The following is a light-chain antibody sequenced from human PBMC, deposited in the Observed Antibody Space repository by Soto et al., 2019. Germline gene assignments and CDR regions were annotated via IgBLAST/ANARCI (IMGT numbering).Light chain of an antibody. CDR1: QSVSTC. J-gene: IGKJ1*01. Sequence: DIQMTQSPSTLSASVGDRVTITYRASQSVSTCLAWYQQKPGKAPKLLIYDASSLESGVPSRFSGSGSGTEFTLIISSLQPDDFATYYCLQDYNYPWTFGQGTKVDIK. V-gene: IGKV1-5*01. CDR3: LQDYNYPWT. CDR2: DAS.